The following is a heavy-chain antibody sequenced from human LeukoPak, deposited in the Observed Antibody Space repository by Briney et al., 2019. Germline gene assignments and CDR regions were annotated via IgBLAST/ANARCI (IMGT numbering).Heavy chain of an antibody. CDR1: GFTFSSYG. J-gene: IGHJ4*02. CDR3: VRELPPVVKYYFDF. D-gene: IGHD3-22*01. Sequence: GRSLRLSCAASGFTFSSYGMHWVRQAPGKGLEWVAVIWYDGSNRFYADSVKGRFTISRDTSKNTLFLQMNSLRAEDTAVYYCVRELPPVVKYYFDFWGQGTLVTVSS. V-gene: IGHV3-33*01. CDR2: IWYDGSNR.